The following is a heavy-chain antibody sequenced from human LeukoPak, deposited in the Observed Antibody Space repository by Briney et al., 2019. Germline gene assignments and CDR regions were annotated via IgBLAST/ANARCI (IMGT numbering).Heavy chain of an antibody. D-gene: IGHD2-15*01. Sequence: PGGSLRLSCAASGFTFSNAWMNWVRQAPGKGLEWVGRIKTKTDGGTTDYAAPVKGRFTISRDDSKNTLYLHMNSLKTEDTAVYYCAKQLGYCSDGSCYFPYWGQGTLVTVSS. V-gene: IGHV3-15*07. CDR1: GFTFSNAW. CDR3: AKQLGYCSDGSCYFPY. J-gene: IGHJ4*02. CDR2: IKTKTDGGTT.